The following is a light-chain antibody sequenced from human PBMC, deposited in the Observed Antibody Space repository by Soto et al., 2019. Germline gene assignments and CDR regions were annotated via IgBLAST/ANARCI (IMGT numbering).Light chain of an antibody. Sequence: DIQMTQSPSSLSASVRDRVTITCRASQTISTHLNWYQQKPGKAPKLLIYAASTLQSGVPSRFSGSGPGTDFTLTINSLQPEDFATYYCQQSLTIPYTFGQGTKLEIK. CDR3: QQSLTIPYT. CDR2: AAS. CDR1: QTISTH. V-gene: IGKV1-39*01. J-gene: IGKJ2*01.